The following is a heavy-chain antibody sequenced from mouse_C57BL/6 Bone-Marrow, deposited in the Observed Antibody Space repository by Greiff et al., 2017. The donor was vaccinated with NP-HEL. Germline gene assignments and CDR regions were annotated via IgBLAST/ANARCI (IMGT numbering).Heavy chain of an antibody. Sequence: QVQLKQPGAELVKPGASVKLSCKASGYTFTSYWMHWVKQRPGQGLEWIGMIHPNSGSTNYNEKFKSKATLTVDKSSSTAYMQLSSLTSEDSAVYYCAKDYYSLYFDYWGQGTTLTVSS. CDR2: IHPNSGST. J-gene: IGHJ2*01. D-gene: IGHD2-12*01. V-gene: IGHV1-64*01. CDR3: AKDYYSLYFDY. CDR1: GYTFTSYW.